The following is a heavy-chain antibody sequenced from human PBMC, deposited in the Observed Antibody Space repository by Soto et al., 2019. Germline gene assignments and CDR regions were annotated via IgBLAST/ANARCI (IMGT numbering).Heavy chain of an antibody. CDR2: ISGTSNYI. D-gene: IGHD6-13*01. J-gene: IGHJ4*02. Sequence: GGSLRLSCAASGFTFSTSDMNWVRQAPGKGLEWVSSISGTSNYIYYVDSVKGRFTISRDNAKNSLYLQMNSLRAEDTALYYCAKSFSSNWYDYFDYWGQGSLVTVSS. V-gene: IGHV3-21*04. CDR3: AKSFSSNWYDYFDY. CDR1: GFTFSTSD.